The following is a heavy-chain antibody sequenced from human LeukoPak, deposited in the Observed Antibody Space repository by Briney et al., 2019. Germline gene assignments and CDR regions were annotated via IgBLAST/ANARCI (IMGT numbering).Heavy chain of an antibody. CDR1: GFTFSSYA. CDR3: AKLRGYYSNFDL. J-gene: IGHJ2*01. V-gene: IGHV3-30*02. D-gene: IGHD3-22*01. CDR2: IRYDGSNK. Sequence: GWSLRLSCAASGFTFSSYAMCWVPQAPGKGLEWVAFIRYDGSNKYYADSVKGRFTISRDNSKNTLYLQMNSQRAEDTAVYYCAKLRGYYSNFDLWGRGTLVTVSS.